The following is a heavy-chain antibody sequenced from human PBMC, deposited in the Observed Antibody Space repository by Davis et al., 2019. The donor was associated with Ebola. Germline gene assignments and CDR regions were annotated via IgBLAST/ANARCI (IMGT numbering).Heavy chain of an antibody. Sequence: SVKVSCKASGGTFSSYAISWVRQAPGQGLEWMGRIIPILGIANYAQKFQGRVTITADESTSTAYMELSSLRSEDTAVYYCARDDGYCSGGSCYSDAFDIWGQGTMVTVSS. CDR1: GGTFSSYA. V-gene: IGHV1-69*04. D-gene: IGHD2-15*01. CDR2: IIPILGIA. J-gene: IGHJ3*02. CDR3: ARDDGYCSGGSCYSDAFDI.